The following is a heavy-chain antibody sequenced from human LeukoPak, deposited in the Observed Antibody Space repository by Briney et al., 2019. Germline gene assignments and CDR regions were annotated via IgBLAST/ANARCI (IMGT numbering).Heavy chain of an antibody. Sequence: PGRSVRLSCADSGFTFSSYAMHWVRQAPGKGLEWVAVISYDGSNKYYADSVKGRFTISRDNSKNTLYLQMNSLRAEDTAVYYCARDYYDSSGQGVGMDVWGQGTTVTVSS. J-gene: IGHJ6*02. CDR1: GFTFSSYA. CDR2: ISYDGSNK. CDR3: ARDYYDSSGQGVGMDV. V-gene: IGHV3-30-3*01. D-gene: IGHD3-22*01.